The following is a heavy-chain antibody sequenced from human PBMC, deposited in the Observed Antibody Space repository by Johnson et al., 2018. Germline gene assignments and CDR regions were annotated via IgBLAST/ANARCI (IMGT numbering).Heavy chain of an antibody. J-gene: IGHJ4*02. CDR1: GVSIGTYY. D-gene: IGHD3-10*01. CDR2: VYYTGNT. Sequence: QVQLQESGPGLVKPSETLLLTCTVSGVSIGTYYWSWIRQSPERGLEWIGYVYYTGNTKYNPSLKSRVTISGDTSRGQFSLRLSSVTAADTAVYYFAGGRYGEFAPFDYWGQGTLVTVSS. CDR3: AGGRYGEFAPFDY. V-gene: IGHV4-59*01.